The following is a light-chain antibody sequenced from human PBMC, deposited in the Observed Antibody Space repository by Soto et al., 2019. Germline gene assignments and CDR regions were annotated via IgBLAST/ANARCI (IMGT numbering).Light chain of an antibody. J-gene: IGKJ4*01. Sequence: DIQMTQSPSTLSASVGDRVTITCRASQSVADWLAWYHQKPGQAPKIIIYLASKLESGVPPRFSGSGSGTEFTLTISSLQPDDFATYYCQQYNSYSFGGGTKVEIK. CDR1: QSVADW. CDR3: QQYNSYS. V-gene: IGKV1-5*03. CDR2: LAS.